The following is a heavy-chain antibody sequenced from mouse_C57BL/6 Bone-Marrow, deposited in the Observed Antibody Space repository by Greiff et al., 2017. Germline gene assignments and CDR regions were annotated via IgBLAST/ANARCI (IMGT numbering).Heavy chain of an antibody. CDR3: ESCYEYDYVMDY. Sequence: VQLQQSGPELVKPGASVKISCKASGYSFTDYNMNWVKQSNGKSLEWIGVINPNYGTTSYNQKFKGKATLTVDQSSSTAYMQLNSLTSEDSAVYSGESCYEYDYVMDYWGQGTSVTVSS. D-gene: IGHD2-4*01. CDR1: GYSFTDYN. J-gene: IGHJ4*01. CDR2: INPNYGTT. V-gene: IGHV1-39*01.